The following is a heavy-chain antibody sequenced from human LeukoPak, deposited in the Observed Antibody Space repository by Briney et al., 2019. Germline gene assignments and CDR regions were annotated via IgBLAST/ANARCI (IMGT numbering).Heavy chain of an antibody. CDR3: VRVPHDYGDQS. CDR2: IYQAGST. J-gene: IGHJ4*02. Sequence: PSETLSLTCTVAGGSTSSGGNYWNWIRQPPGKGLQWIGYIYQAGSTSYNASLKSRVTISLDRAKNQFSLKLTSVTAADTAVYYCVRVPHDYGDQSWGQGTLVTVSS. V-gene: IGHV4-30-2*01. CDR1: GGSTSSGGNY. D-gene: IGHD4-17*01.